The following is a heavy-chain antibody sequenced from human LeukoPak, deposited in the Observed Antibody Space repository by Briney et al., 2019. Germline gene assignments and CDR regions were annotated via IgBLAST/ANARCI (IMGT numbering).Heavy chain of an antibody. CDR3: AKNNDLDY. V-gene: IGHV3-23*01. J-gene: IGHJ4*02. D-gene: IGHD1-1*01. CDR2: IRSSGIST. Sequence: AGRSLRLSCAASGFTFSSYSISWVRHPPRKGQERISRIRSSGISTFYADSAKRRFTISRDNSKNTLHLQMHSLRAEDTALYSCAKNNDLDYWGQGTLVTVSS. CDR1: GFTFSSYS.